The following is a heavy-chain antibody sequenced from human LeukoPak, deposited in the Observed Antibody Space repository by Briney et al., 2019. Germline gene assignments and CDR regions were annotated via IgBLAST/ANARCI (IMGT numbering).Heavy chain of an antibody. CDR1: GGTFSSYA. J-gene: IGHJ4*02. CDR2: IIPILGIA. V-gene: IGHV1-69*04. Sequence: GASVKVSCKASGGTFSSYAISWVRQAPRQGLEWMGRIIPILGIANYAQKFQGRVTITADKSTSTAYMELSSLRSEDTAVYYCARKVYYYDSSGYLDYWGQGTLVTVSS. D-gene: IGHD3-22*01. CDR3: ARKVYYYDSSGYLDY.